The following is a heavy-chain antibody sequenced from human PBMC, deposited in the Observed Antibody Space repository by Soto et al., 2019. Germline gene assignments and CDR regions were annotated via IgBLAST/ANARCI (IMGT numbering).Heavy chain of an antibody. CDR3: ARDFRWLRFLDY. D-gene: IGHD5-12*01. CDR1: GFTFSSYG. CDR2: IWYDGSNK. V-gene: IGHV3-33*01. J-gene: IGHJ4*02. Sequence: GESLRLSCGASGFTFSSYGMHWVRQAPGKGLEWVAVIWYDGSNKYYADSVKGRFTISRDNSKNTLYLQMNSLRAEDTAVYYCARDFRWLRFLDYWGQGTLVTVSS.